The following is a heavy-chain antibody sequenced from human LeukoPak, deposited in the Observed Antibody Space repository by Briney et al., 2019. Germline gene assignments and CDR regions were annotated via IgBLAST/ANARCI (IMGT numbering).Heavy chain of an antibody. CDR2: IYSGGST. CDR1: GFTVSSNY. Sequence: GGSLRLSCAASGFTVSSNYMSWVRQAPGKGLEWVSVIYSGGSTYYADSVKGRFTISRDNSRNTLYLQMNGLGAEDTAVYYCARDGYCSGGSCYNYYYYGMDVWGQGTTVTVSS. CDR3: ARDGYCSGGSCYNYYYYGMDV. J-gene: IGHJ6*02. V-gene: IGHV3-53*01. D-gene: IGHD2-15*01.